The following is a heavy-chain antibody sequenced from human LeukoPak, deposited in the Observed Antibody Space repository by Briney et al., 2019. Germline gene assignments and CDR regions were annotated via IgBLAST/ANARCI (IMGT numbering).Heavy chain of an antibody. Sequence: GGSLRLSCAASGFTFSSYWMSWVRQAPGKGLEWVANIKQDGSEKYYVDSVKGRFTISRDNAKNLLYLQMNSLRAEDTAVYYCARGPSGWSFDYWGQGTLVTVSS. CDR2: IKQDGSEK. D-gene: IGHD6-19*01. V-gene: IGHV3-7*01. J-gene: IGHJ4*02. CDR1: GFTFSSYW. CDR3: ARGPSGWSFDY.